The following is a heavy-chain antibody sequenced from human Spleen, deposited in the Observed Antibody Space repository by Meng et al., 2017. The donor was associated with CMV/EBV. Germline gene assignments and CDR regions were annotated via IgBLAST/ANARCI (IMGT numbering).Heavy chain of an antibody. J-gene: IGHJ5*02. V-gene: IGHV1-18*01. D-gene: IGHD2-2*01. CDR2: SSPYDGP. CDR1: GYTFTNYG. CDR3: ARDLEYCGSTSCFEDCFDP. Sequence: ASVKVSCKASGYTFTNYGISWVRQAPGRGLEWIGWSSPYDGPNYARNLRGRVTLTTDTSTTTAYMELRSLRSDDTAVYYCARDLEYCGSTSCFEDCFDPWGQGTLVTVSS.